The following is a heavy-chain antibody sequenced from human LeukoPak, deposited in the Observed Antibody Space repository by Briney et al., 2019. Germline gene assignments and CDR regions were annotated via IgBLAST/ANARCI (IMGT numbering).Heavy chain of an antibody. CDR1: GYTFTGYY. Sequence: ASVKVSCKASGYTFTGYYMHWVRQAPGQGLEWMGWINPNSGGTNYAQKFQGRVTMTRDTSISTAYMELSRLRSDDTAVYYCARXDSSSWFDAFDIWGQGTMVTVSS. J-gene: IGHJ3*02. CDR3: ARXDSSSWFDAFDI. CDR2: INPNSGGT. D-gene: IGHD6-13*01. V-gene: IGHV1-2*02.